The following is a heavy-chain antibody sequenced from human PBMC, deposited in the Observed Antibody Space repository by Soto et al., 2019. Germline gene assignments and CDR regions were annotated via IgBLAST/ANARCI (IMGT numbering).Heavy chain of an antibody. V-gene: IGHV3-7*03. Sequence: EVQLLESGGGLVQPGGSLRLSCAASGFTFSSYAMSWVRQAPGKGLEWVANIKQDGSEKYYVDSVKGRFTISRDNAKNSLYLQMNSLRAEDTAVYYCATTIAAVLFDYWGQGTLVTVSS. D-gene: IGHD6-13*01. CDR1: GFTFSSYA. CDR2: IKQDGSEK. J-gene: IGHJ4*02. CDR3: ATTIAAVLFDY.